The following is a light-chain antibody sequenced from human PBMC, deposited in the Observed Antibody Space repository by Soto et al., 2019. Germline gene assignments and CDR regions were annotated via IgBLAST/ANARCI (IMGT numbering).Light chain of an antibody. CDR1: QSINFL. J-gene: IGKJ5*01. CDR3: QQRISWPPT. CDR2: EAS. Sequence: EIVLTQSPATLSLSPGERATVSCRASQSINFLLAWYQQKPGQSPRLLIYEASNRATGIPARFSRSGSGADFTLTISSLEPEDFAVYYCQQRISWPPTFGQGTRLE. V-gene: IGKV3-11*01.